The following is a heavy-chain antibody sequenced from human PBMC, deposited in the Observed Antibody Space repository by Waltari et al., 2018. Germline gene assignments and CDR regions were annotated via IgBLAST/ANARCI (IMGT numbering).Heavy chain of an antibody. Sequence: QLQLQESGPGLVKPSETLSLTCTVSGCSISSSSYYWGWIRQPPGKGLEWIGSIYYSGSTYYNPSLKSRVTISVDTSKNQFSLKLSSVTAADTAVYYCASSRDYRYYFDYWGQGTLVTVSS. J-gene: IGHJ4*02. CDR1: GCSISSSSYY. V-gene: IGHV4-39*07. CDR3: ASSRDYRYYFDY. D-gene: IGHD3-10*01. CDR2: IYYSGST.